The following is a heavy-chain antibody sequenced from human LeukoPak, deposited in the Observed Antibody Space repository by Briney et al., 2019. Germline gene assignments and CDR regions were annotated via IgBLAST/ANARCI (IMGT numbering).Heavy chain of an antibody. CDR3: ARSYGSGNYFDY. V-gene: IGHV4-59*01. CDR1: GGSISTYY. J-gene: IGHJ4*02. Sequence: PSETLSLTCTVSGGSISTYYWSWIRQPPGKGLEWIGYIYYSGSAKYNPSLKSRVTLSVDTSKNQSSLKLSSVTAADTAVYYCARSYGSGNYFDYWGQGTLVTVSS. CDR2: IYYSGSA. D-gene: IGHD3-10*01.